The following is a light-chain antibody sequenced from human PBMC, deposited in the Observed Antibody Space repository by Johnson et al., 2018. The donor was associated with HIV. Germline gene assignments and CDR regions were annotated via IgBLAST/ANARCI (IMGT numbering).Light chain of an antibody. CDR2: DNN. CDR1: SSNIGNNY. J-gene: IGLJ1*01. Sequence: QSVLTQPPSVSAAPGQKVTISCSGSSSNIGNNYVSWYQQLPGTAPKLLIYDNNKRPSGIPDRLSGSKSGTSATLGITGLQTGDEADYYCGTWDNSLNVYVFGTGTKVTVL. CDR3: GTWDNSLNVYV. V-gene: IGLV1-51*01.